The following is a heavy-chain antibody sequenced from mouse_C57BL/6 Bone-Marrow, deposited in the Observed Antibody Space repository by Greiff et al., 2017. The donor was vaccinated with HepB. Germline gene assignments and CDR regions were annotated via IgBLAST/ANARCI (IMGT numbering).Heavy chain of an antibody. J-gene: IGHJ2*01. CDR3: ARQDYYGSSYGNPFDD. CDR1: GFTFSSYT. V-gene: IGHV5-9*01. CDR2: ISGGGGNT. D-gene: IGHD1-1*01. Sequence: EVKLVESGGGLVKPGGSLKLSCAASGFTFSSYTMSWVRQTPEKRLEWVATISGGGGNTYYPDSVKGRFTISRDNAKNTLSLQMSRLRSEDTALYYCARQDYYGSSYGNPFDDWGHGTTLTVSS.